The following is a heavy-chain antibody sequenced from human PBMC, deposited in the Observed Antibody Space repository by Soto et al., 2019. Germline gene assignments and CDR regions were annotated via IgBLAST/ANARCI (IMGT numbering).Heavy chain of an antibody. Sequence: VKVSCKASGYTFTSYGISWVRQAPGQGLEWMGWISAYDGNTNYAQKLQGRVTMTTDTSTSTAYMELRSLRSDDTAVYYCARDGRYYYDISGYRTGRFDPWGQGTLVTVSS. D-gene: IGHD3-22*01. CDR3: ARDGRYYYDISGYRTGRFDP. V-gene: IGHV1-18*01. CDR1: GYTFTSYG. J-gene: IGHJ5*02. CDR2: ISAYDGNT.